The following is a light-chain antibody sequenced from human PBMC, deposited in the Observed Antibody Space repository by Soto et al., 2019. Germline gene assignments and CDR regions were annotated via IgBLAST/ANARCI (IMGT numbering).Light chain of an antibody. V-gene: IGKV1-5*01. CDR2: DAS. Sequence: DIQMTQSPSTLSASVGDRVTITCRASQNINNWLAWYQQKPGKAPRLLISDASVLESGVPSRFSGTGSGTEFTLAISSLQPDDIATYYCQQCNTFWTFGQGTKVDIK. CDR1: QNINNW. J-gene: IGKJ1*01. CDR3: QQCNTFWT.